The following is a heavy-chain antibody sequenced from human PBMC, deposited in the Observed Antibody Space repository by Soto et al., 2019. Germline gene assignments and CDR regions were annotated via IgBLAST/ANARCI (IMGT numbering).Heavy chain of an antibody. Sequence: SETLSLTCTVSGGSISSYYWSWIRQPPGKGLEWNGYIYYSGSTNYNPSLKSRVTISVDTSKNQFSLKLTSVTAADTAVYYCARDKITGLFDYWGQGTLVTVS. V-gene: IGHV4-59*12. D-gene: IGHD2-8*02. CDR2: IYYSGST. CDR3: ARDKITGLFDY. CDR1: GGSISSYY. J-gene: IGHJ4*02.